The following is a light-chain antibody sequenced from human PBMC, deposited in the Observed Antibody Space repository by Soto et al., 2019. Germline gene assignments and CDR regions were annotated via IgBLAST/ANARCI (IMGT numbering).Light chain of an antibody. V-gene: IGLV2-23*02. CDR2: EVS. Sequence: LTQPASVSGSPGQSITISCTGTSSDVGSYNLVSWYQQYPGKAPKLMIYEVSKRPSGVSNRFSGSKSGNTASLTISGLQAEDEADYYCCSYAGSSTLKVFGTGTKVTVL. CDR3: CSYAGSSTLKV. J-gene: IGLJ1*01. CDR1: SSDVGSYNL.